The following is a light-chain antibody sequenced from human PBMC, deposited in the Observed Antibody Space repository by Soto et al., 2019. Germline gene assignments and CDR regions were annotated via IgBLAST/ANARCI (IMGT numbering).Light chain of an antibody. J-gene: IGKJ1*01. V-gene: IGKV1-5*03. CDR2: KSS. Sequence: IVMSQSPSSLSASVGDTVTITCRASQDVDKWLAWYQQKPGKAPKLLIYKSSTLNGGVPSRFRAIGSGTEYSLTISGLQPDDVATYYCQQYSSYWTFGQGTMVEIK. CDR1: QDVDKW. CDR3: QQYSSYWT.